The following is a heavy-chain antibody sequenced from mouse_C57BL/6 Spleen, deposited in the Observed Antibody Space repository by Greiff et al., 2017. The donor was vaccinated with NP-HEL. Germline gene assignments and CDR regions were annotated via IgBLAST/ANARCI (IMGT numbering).Heavy chain of an antibody. CDR1: GYAFTNYL. J-gene: IGHJ1*03. D-gene: IGHD2-3*01. Sequence: VQLQESGAELVRPGTSVKVSCKASGYAFTNYLIEWVKQRPGQGLEWIGVINPGSGGTNYNEKFKGKATLTADKSSSTAYMQLSSLTSEDSAVYFCAGGMGYFDVWGTGTTVTVSS. V-gene: IGHV1-54*01. CDR2: INPGSGGT. CDR3: AGGMGYFDV.